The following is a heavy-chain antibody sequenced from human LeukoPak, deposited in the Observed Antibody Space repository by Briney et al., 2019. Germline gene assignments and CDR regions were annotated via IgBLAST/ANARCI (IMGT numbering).Heavy chain of an antibody. J-gene: IGHJ4*02. D-gene: IGHD3-10*01. CDR2: ISHDGSEK. Sequence: GGSLRLSCAASGFTFGSYGMHWVRQAPGKGLEWVAFISHDGSEKNYADSVKGRFTISRDNFKNRVSLQMNSLNAEDTAVYYCARDADAYGRLDYWGQGTLVTVSS. CDR1: GFTFGSYG. CDR3: ARDADAYGRLDY. V-gene: IGHV3-30*19.